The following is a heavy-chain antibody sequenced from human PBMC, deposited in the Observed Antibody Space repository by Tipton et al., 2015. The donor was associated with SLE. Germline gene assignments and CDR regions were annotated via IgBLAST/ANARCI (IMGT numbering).Heavy chain of an antibody. D-gene: IGHD3-10*01. CDR1: GGSISSYY. Sequence: TLSLTCTVSGGSISSYYWSWIRQPPGKGLEWIGYIYYSGSTNYNPSLKSRVTISVDTSKNQFSLKLSSVTAADTAVYYCARERRLGTGSGSSDAFDIWGQGTMVTSSS. CDR2: IYYSGST. J-gene: IGHJ3*02. V-gene: IGHV4-59*01. CDR3: ARERRLGTGSGSSDAFDI.